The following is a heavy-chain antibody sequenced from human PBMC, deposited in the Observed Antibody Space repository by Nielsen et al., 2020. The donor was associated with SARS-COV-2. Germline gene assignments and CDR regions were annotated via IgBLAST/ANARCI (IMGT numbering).Heavy chain of an antibody. D-gene: IGHD2-15*01. V-gene: IGHV3-23*01. Sequence: GESLKISCAASGITFRSYAMSWVRQAPGKGLEWISGISDSGANTVYADSVKGRFTISRDNAKNSLYLQMNSLRAEDTGVYYCARGDCSGGNCSVYYHYGMDVWGQGTTVTVSS. CDR2: ISDSGANT. CDR3: ARGDCSGGNCSVYYHYGMDV. CDR1: GITFRSYA. J-gene: IGHJ6*02.